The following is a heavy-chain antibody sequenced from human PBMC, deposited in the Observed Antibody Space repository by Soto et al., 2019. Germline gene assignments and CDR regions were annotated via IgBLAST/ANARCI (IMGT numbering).Heavy chain of an antibody. D-gene: IGHD3-16*01. CDR2: LYTEGTT. V-gene: IGHV3-53*01. CDR1: GVTVSHNY. Sequence: PGGSLGLSCVASGVTVSHNYMAWVRQAPEMGLEWVSILYTEGTTYYADSVKGRFTISRDSSKNTLFLQMDSLRAEDTAVYYCVRPRPSGENYGMDVWGQGTTVTVSS. J-gene: IGHJ6*02. CDR3: VRPRPSGENYGMDV.